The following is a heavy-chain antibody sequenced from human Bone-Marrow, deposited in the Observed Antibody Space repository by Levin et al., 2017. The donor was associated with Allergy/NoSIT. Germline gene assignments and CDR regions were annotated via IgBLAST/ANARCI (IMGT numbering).Heavy chain of an antibody. V-gene: IGHV1-2*02. D-gene: IGHD3-16*01. CDR3: AKDRGGNFDY. CDR2: INPTSGGT. CDR1: GYTFTDYY. J-gene: IGHJ4*02. Sequence: GESLKISCKASGYTFTDYYMHWVRQAPGQGLEWMGWINPTSGGTIYAQKFQGRVTVTRDTSITTAYMELSMLRSDDTAVYYCAKDRGGNFDYWGQGTLVTVSS.